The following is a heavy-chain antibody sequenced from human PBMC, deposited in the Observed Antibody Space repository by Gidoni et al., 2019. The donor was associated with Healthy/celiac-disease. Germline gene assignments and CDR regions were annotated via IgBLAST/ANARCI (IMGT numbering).Heavy chain of an antibody. CDR1: GFTVSSNY. Sequence: EVQLVESGGGLVQPGGSLRPSCAASGFTVSSNYMSWVRQAPGKGLEWVSVIYSGGSTYYADSVKGRFTISRDNSKNTLYLQMNSQRAEDTAVYYCARGPGRSSRFVWGQGTLVTVSS. CDR2: IYSGGST. CDR3: ARGPGRSSRFV. D-gene: IGHD6-6*01. V-gene: IGHV3-66*01. J-gene: IGHJ4*02.